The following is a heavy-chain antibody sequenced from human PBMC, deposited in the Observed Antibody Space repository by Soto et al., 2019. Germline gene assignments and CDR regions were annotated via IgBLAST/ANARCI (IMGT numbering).Heavy chain of an antibody. J-gene: IGHJ6*02. CDR2: IDPSDSYT. D-gene: IGHD3-22*01. Sequence: GESLKISCKGSGYSFTSYWISLVLQMPGKGLDWMWRIDPSDSYTNYSPSFQGHVTISADKSISTAYLQWSSLKASDTAMYYCARLMYYDSSGYYRSYYYYGMDVWGQGTTVTV. CDR3: ARLMYYDSSGYYRSYYYYGMDV. V-gene: IGHV5-10-1*01. CDR1: GYSFTSYW.